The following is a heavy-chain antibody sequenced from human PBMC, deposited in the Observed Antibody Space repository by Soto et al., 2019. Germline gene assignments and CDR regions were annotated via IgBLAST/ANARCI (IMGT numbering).Heavy chain of an antibody. CDR3: ARAPYCSGGSCLYYFDY. D-gene: IGHD2-15*01. V-gene: IGHV3-30*19. CDR1: GFTFSSHG. CDR2: ISYDGSNK. Sequence: QVQLVESGGGVVQPGRSLRLSCSASGFTFSSHGMHWVRQAPGKGLEWVAVISYDGSNKYYADSVKGRFTISRDNSKNTLYLQMNSLRAEDTAVYYCARAPYCSGGSCLYYFDYWGQGTLVTVSS. J-gene: IGHJ4*02.